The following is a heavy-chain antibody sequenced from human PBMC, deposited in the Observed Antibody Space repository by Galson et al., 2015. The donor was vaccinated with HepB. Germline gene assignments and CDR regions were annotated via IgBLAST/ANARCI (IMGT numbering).Heavy chain of an antibody. J-gene: IGHJ4*02. CDR1: GLTFSSYA. D-gene: IGHD4-17*01. CDR2: ISSNGGST. CDR3: VKEPYGDYTKKDFDY. Sequence: SLRLSCAASGLTFSSYAMHWVRQAPGKGLEYVSAISSNGGSTYYADSVKGRFTISRDNSKNTLYLQMSSLRAEDTAVYYCVKEPYGDYTKKDFDYWGQGTLVTVSS. V-gene: IGHV3-64D*06.